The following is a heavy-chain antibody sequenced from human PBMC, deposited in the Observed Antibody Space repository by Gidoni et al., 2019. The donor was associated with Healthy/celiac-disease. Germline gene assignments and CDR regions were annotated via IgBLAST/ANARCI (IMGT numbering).Heavy chain of an antibody. Sequence: QVQLVQSGAEVTKPGSSVKVSCKDSGGTFSSYAISWVRQAPGQGLEWMGWIIPIFGTANYAQQCQGRVTITADESTSTAYMELSSLRSEDTAVYYCARDPAPFGVVRTGWFDPWGHGTLVTVSA. CDR2: IIPIFGTA. CDR1: GGTFSSYA. J-gene: IGHJ5*02. V-gene: IGHV1-69*01. D-gene: IGHD3-3*01. CDR3: ARDPAPFGVVRTGWFDP.